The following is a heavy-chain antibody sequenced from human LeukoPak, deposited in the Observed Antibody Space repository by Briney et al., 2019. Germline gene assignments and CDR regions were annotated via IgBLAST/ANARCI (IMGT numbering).Heavy chain of an antibody. CDR3: ARENPTEAFEY. V-gene: IGHV3-30-3*01. CDR1: GFTFSDYA. CDR2: ISYDGSNK. Sequence: PGGSLRLSCAASGFTFSDYAMHCVRQAPGKGLEWVAVISYDGSNKYYADSVKGRFTISRDNAKNSLYLQMNSLRAEDTAVYYCARENPTEAFEYWGQGTLVTVSS. D-gene: IGHD1-1*01. J-gene: IGHJ4*02.